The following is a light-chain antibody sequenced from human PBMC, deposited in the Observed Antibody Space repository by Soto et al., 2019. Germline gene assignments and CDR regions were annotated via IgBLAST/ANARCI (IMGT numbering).Light chain of an antibody. V-gene: IGKV2-28*01. CDR1: QSLLHSNGHNH. J-gene: IGKJ2*01. CDR2: LHS. Sequence: DIVMTQSPLSLPVTPGEPASISCRSSQSLLHSNGHNHLDWYLQKPGQSQQLLIYLHSHRASGVPERFSGSGSGKDFTLKISRVEAEDVGVYYCRQALQNPATFGQGTNLEIK. CDR3: RQALQNPAT.